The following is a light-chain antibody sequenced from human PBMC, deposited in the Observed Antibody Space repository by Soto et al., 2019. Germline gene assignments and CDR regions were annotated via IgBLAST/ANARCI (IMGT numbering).Light chain of an antibody. Sequence: EIVLTQSPATLSLSPGERATLSCRARQSVSSYLAWYQQKPGQAPRLLIYDASNRATGIPARFSGSGSGTDFTLAISSLEPEDFEVYYCQQRSNWPPSPFGQGTRLEIK. CDR2: DAS. J-gene: IGKJ5*01. CDR3: QQRSNWPPSP. CDR1: QSVSSY. V-gene: IGKV3-11*01.